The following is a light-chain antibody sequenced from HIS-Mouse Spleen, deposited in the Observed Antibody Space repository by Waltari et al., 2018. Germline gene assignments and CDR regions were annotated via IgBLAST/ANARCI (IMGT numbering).Light chain of an antibody. Sequence: IRMTQSPSSFSASTGDRVTITCRASQGISSYLTWYQRQPGKAPKLLIYAASTVQSRVPSRFSGTGSGTDFTLTISCLQSEDVETYYCQQYYSYRCTFGPGTKVDI. J-gene: IGKJ3*01. CDR3: QQYYSYRCT. V-gene: IGKV1-8*01. CDR1: QGISSY. CDR2: AAS.